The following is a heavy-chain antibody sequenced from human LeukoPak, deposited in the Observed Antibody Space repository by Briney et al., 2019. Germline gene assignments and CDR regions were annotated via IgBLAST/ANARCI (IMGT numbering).Heavy chain of an antibody. CDR1: SGSISSGVYY. J-gene: IGHJ4*02. D-gene: IGHD5-24*01. Sequence: SETLSLTCPVSSGSISSGVYYWSWIRQPTGKGLEWIGYIYYSGSTYYNPSLKSRITISVDTSKNQFSLKLSSVTAPDTAVYYCARGVRWLQLSYFDYWGQGTLVTVSS. CDR2: IYYSGST. CDR3: ARGVRWLQLSYFDY. V-gene: IGHV4-31*03.